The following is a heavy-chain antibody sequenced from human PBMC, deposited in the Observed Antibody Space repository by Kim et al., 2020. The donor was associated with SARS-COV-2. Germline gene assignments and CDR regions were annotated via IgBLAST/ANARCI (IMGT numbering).Heavy chain of an antibody. Sequence: SETLSLTCTVSGGSISSYYWSWIRQPPGKGLEWIGYIYYSGSTNYNPSLKSRVTISVDTSKNQFSLKLSSVTAADTAVYYCARGGRRDGYNLPFDYWGQGTLVTVSS. V-gene: IGHV4-59*01. CDR1: GGSISSYY. J-gene: IGHJ4*02. D-gene: IGHD5-12*01. CDR2: IYYSGST. CDR3: ARGGRRDGYNLPFDY.